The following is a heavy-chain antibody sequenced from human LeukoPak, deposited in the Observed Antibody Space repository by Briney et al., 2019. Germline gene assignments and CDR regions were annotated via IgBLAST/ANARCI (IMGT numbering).Heavy chain of an antibody. Sequence: PGGSLRLSCAASGFSFSSYAMSWVRQAPGRGLEWVSSIGAWVPGTPYADSVKGRFTISRDNSKKTVYLQMNSLRVEDTAVYYCAKGKINHDGAFDFWGQGTMVTVSS. J-gene: IGHJ3*01. D-gene: IGHD1-14*01. CDR3: AKGKINHDGAFDF. V-gene: IGHV3-23*01. CDR1: GFSFSSYA. CDR2: IGAWVPGT.